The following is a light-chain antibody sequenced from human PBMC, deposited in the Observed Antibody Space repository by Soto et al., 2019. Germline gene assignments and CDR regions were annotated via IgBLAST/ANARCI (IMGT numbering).Light chain of an antibody. CDR3: QQSSSTLFT. CDR1: QSISGY. Sequence: MTQSPATLSASVGDRVTITCRASQSISGYLNWYQQKRGKAPKLLIYAASTLQSGVPSRFSGSGSGTDFTLTISSLQPEDFATYYCQQSSSTLFTFGPGTSVDI. J-gene: IGKJ3*01. CDR2: AAS. V-gene: IGKV1-39*01.